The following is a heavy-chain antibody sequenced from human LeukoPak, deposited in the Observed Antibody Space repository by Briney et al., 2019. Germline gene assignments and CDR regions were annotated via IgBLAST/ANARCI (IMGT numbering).Heavy chain of an antibody. V-gene: IGHV4-34*01. D-gene: IGHD6-6*01. CDR2: IKHSGST. J-gene: IGHJ6*02. CDR1: GGSFSGYY. Sequence: KPSETLSLTCAVYGGSFSGYYWSWIRQPPGKGLEWIGEIKHSGSTNYNPSLKSRVTISVDTSKNQFSLKLSSVTAADTAVYYCARGEAARRYYYYYYGMDVWGQGTTVTVSS. CDR3: ARGEAARRYYYYYYGMDV.